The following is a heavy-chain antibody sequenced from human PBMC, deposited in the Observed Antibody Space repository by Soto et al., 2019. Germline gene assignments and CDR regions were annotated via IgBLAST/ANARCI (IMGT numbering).Heavy chain of an antibody. CDR3: AGVLMDIVLLVYAIGGPGGGRMDV. Sequence: GASVKVSCKASGYTFTSYGISWVRQAPGQGLEWMGWISAYNGNTNYAQKLQGRVTMTTDTSTSTAYMELRSLRSDDTAVYYCAGVLMDIVLLVYAIGGPGGGRMDVWGQGTTVTVYS. D-gene: IGHD2-8*01. CDR1: GYTFTSYG. J-gene: IGHJ6*02. V-gene: IGHV1-18*04. CDR2: ISAYNGNT.